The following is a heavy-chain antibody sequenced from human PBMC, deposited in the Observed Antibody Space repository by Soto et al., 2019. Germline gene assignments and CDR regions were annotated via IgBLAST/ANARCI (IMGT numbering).Heavy chain of an antibody. V-gene: IGHV6-1*01. D-gene: IGHD6-13*01. CDR1: GDSVSSNSAA. J-gene: IGHJ3*02. Sequence: SQTLSLTCAISGDSVSSNSAALNWIRQSPSRGLEWLGRTYYSSKWYNDYAVSVKSRITINPDTSKNQFSLQLNSVTPEDTAVNYCARAEGSSWQNAFDIWGQGTMVTVSS. CDR2: TYYSSKWYN. CDR3: ARAEGSSWQNAFDI.